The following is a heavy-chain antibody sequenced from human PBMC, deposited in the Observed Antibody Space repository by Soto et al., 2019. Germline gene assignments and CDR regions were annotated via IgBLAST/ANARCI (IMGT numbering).Heavy chain of an antibody. D-gene: IGHD5-12*01. CDR1: GFTFSNYG. Sequence: VQLVESGGGVVQPGRSLRLSCAASGFTFSNYGLHWVRQTPGKGLEWVAVIWYDGSNTYYGDSVKGRFAISRDDSRNTLYLQMNSLRAEDTAVYYCARDHSGYYFDYWGQGTLVTVSS. CDR3: ARDHSGYYFDY. CDR2: IWYDGSNT. V-gene: IGHV3-33*01. J-gene: IGHJ4*02.